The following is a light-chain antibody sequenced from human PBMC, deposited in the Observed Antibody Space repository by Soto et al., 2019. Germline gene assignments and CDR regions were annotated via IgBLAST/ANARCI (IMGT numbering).Light chain of an antibody. V-gene: IGKV1-39*01. J-gene: IGKJ2*04. CDR2: ASS. CDR3: QQTYTTPCS. Sequence: DIPMTQSPSSLSASVGDRVTITCRASQSISPYLNWYQHKPGKAPKLLIFASSTLHSGVPSRFSGSGSGTDFTLTISALQPEDFATYYCQQTYTTPCSFGQGTKLETK. CDR1: QSISPY.